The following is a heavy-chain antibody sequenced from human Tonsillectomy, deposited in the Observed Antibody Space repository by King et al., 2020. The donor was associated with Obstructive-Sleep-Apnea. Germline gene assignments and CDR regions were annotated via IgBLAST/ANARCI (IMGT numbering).Heavy chain of an antibody. D-gene: IGHD3-22*01. CDR2: TYYRSKWHA. J-gene: IGHJ3*02. CDR1: GDSVSSDSAA. Sequence: VQLQQSGPGLLKPSQTLSLTCAISGDSVSSDSAAWTWIRQSPSRGLEWLGRTYYRSKWHADYAVSVRSRISINADTSKNQFSLQLNSVTPEDTAVYYCAREALYYYDGSAYSDGLDIWGKGTMVTVSS. CDR3: AREALYYYDGSAYSDGLDI. V-gene: IGHV6-1*01.